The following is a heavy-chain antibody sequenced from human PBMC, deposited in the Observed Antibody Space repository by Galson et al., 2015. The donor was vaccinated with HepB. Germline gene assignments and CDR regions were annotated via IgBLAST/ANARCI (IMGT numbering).Heavy chain of an antibody. Sequence: SLRLSCATSGFTFNSYAIHWVRQAPGKGLEWVALMSFDGTNKYYADSVKGRFTISRDNSKYTLYLQMNRLRPDDTAIYYCARTGPAMVSPFELWGQGTLVTVSS. J-gene: IGHJ4*02. D-gene: IGHD5-18*01. CDR2: MSFDGTNK. V-gene: IGHV3-30*04. CDR1: GFTFNSYA. CDR3: ARTGPAMVSPFEL.